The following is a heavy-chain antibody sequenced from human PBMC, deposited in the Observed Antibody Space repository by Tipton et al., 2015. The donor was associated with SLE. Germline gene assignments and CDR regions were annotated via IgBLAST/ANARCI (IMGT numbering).Heavy chain of an antibody. CDR2: IYHSGST. Sequence: TLSLTCAVYGGSFSGYYWSWIRQPPGKGLEWIGSIYHSGSTYYNPSLKSRVTISVDTSKNQFSLKLNSVTAADTAVYYCARNYGSGTHYNTLSHYMDVWGKGTTVTVSS. CDR3: ARNYGSGTHYNTLSHYMDV. V-gene: IGHV4-34*01. J-gene: IGHJ6*03. CDR1: GGSFSGYY. D-gene: IGHD3-10*01.